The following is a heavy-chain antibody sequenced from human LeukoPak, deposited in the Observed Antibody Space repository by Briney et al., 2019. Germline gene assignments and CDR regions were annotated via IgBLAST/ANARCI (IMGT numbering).Heavy chain of an antibody. CDR1: GYTFTSYA. CDR2: INAGNGNT. D-gene: IGHD3-10*01. V-gene: IGHV1-3*01. J-gene: IGHJ4*02. CDR3: ARGPSRQYYGSGNYRGLGMEQHFDY. Sequence: VASVKVSCKASGYTFTSYAMHWVRQAPGQRLEWMGWINAGNGNTKYSQKFQGRVTITRDTSASTAYMELSSLRSDDTAVYYCARGPSRQYYGSGNYRGLGMEQHFDYWGQGNMVTVSS.